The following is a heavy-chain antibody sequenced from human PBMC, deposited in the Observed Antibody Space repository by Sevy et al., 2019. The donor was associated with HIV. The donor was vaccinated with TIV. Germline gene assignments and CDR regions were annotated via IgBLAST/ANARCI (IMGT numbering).Heavy chain of an antibody. CDR1: RFTFSTYD. D-gene: IGHD3-16*01. Sequence: GGSLRLSCAASRFTFSTYDIHWVRQAPGKGLEWVAVISHDGSYQYYPDSVKGRFTISRDDSKNKAYLQMNSLRADDSGVYYCAKGQGYDYIWGNERSEYYFDYWGQGTLVTVSS. CDR2: ISHDGSYQ. J-gene: IGHJ4*02. CDR3: AKGQGYDYIWGNERSEYYFDY. V-gene: IGHV3-30*18.